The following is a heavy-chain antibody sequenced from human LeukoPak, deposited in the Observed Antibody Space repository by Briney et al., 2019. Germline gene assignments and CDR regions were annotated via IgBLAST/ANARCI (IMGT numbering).Heavy chain of an antibody. CDR1: GGTFSSYG. D-gene: IGHD3-3*01. CDR3: ARGTYYDFWWRSYYMDV. CDR2: IIPIFGTI. J-gene: IGHJ6*03. V-gene: IGHV1-69*05. Sequence: ASVKVSCKASGGTFSSYGYSWVRQAPGQGLEWMGGIIPIFGTIKYAQKFQARVTITTDESTSTAYMELSSLRSEDTAVYYCARGTYYDFWWRSYYMDVWGKGTTVTVSS.